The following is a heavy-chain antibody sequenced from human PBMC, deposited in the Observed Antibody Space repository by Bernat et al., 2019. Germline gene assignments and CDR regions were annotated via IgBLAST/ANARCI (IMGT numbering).Heavy chain of an antibody. CDR3: AKELDDSSGYYQWCYYGMDV. J-gene: IGHJ6*02. D-gene: IGHD3-22*01. CDR1: GFTFSSYG. V-gene: IGHV3-30*18. Sequence: QVQLVESGGGVVQPGRSLRLSCAASGFTFSSYGMHWVRQAPGKGLEWVAVISYDGSNKYYADSVKGRFTISRDNSKNTLYLQMNSLRAEDTAVYYCAKELDDSSGYYQWCYYGMDVWGQGTTVTVSS. CDR2: ISYDGSNK.